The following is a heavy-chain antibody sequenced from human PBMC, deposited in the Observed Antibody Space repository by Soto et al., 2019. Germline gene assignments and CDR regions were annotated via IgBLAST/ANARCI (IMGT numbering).Heavy chain of an antibody. CDR2: INPNSGGT. D-gene: IGHD3-22*01. Sequence: SVKVSCKASGYTFTGYYMHWVRQAPGQGLEWMGWINPNSGGTNYAQKFQGRVTMTRDTSISTAYMELSRLRSDDTAVYYCARDFHTYYYDSSDDDAFDIWGQGTMVTVSS. V-gene: IGHV1-2*02. CDR3: ARDFHTYYYDSSDDDAFDI. J-gene: IGHJ3*02. CDR1: GYTFTGYY.